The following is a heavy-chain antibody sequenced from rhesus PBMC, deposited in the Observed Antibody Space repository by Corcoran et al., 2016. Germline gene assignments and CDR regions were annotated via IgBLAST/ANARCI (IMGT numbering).Heavy chain of an antibody. V-gene: IGHV1-111*02. D-gene: IGHD5-12*01. Sequence: EVQLVQSGAEVKKPGASVKISGKASGYTFTELSMHWVRQAPGKGLEWMGRVDPEDGEADYAQKFQDRVTITADTSTDTAYMELSSLRSEDTAVYYCARLGYSYSSYYFDYWGQGVLVTVSS. CDR1: GYTFTELS. CDR3: ARLGYSYSSYYFDY. J-gene: IGHJ4*01. CDR2: VDPEDGEA.